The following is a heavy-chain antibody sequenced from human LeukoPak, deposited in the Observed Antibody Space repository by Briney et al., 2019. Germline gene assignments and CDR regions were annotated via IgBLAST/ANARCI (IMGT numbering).Heavy chain of an antibody. CDR1: GYSISSGYY. CDR2: IYHSGCI. CDR3: ARRVVGVPYYFDY. J-gene: IGHJ4*02. V-gene: IGHV4-38-2*01. Sequence: SETLSLTCAVSGYSISSGYYWAWIRPPPGKGLEWIGSIYHSGCIYYNPSLKSRVTISVDTSKNQFSLKRSSVTAADTAVYFCARRVVGVPYYFDYWGQGTLVTVSS. D-gene: IGHD1-26*01.